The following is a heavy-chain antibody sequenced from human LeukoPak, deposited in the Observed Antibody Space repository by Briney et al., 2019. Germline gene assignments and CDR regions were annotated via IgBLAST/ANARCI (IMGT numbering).Heavy chain of an antibody. CDR1: GYTLTEFS. Sequence: ASLKGSCKVSGYTLTEFSMHWVRQAPGNRLEWMGGFYPQDGETSYAQKFQGRVTMTEDTSTGTAYMELSRLRSEDTAVYYCANAHPCIAAAVGCWWFDTWGQGTLVTVSS. V-gene: IGHV1-24*01. CDR3: ANAHPCIAAAVGCWWFDT. CDR2: FYPQDGET. J-gene: IGHJ5*02. D-gene: IGHD6-13*01.